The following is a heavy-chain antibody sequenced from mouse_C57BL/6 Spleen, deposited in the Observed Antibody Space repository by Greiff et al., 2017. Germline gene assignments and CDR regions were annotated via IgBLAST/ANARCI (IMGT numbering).Heavy chain of an antibody. CDR3: ARSGAYAMDY. D-gene: IGHD4-1*01. J-gene: IGHJ4*01. Sequence: VQLQQSGAELVKPGASVKISCKASGYAFSSYWMNWVEQRPGKGLEWIGQIYPGDGDTNYNGKFKGKATLTADKSSSTAYMQLSSLTSEDSAVYFCARSGAYAMDYWGQGTSVTVSS. V-gene: IGHV1-80*01. CDR1: GYAFSSYW. CDR2: IYPGDGDT.